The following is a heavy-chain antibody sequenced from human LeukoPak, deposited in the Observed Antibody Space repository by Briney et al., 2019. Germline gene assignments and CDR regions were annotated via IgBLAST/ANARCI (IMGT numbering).Heavy chain of an antibody. Sequence: ASVKVSCKASGGTFSSYAISWVRQAPGQGLEWMGRIIPILGIANYAQKFQGRVTMTTDTSTSTAYMELRSLRSDDTAVYYCARDDTGIAVAGIDYWGQGTLVTVSS. V-gene: IGHV1-69*04. CDR2: IIPILGIA. J-gene: IGHJ4*02. CDR3: ARDDTGIAVAGIDY. CDR1: GGTFSSYA. D-gene: IGHD6-19*01.